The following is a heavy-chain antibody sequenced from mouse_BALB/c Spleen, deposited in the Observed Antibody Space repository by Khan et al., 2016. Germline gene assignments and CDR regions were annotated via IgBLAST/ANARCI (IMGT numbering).Heavy chain of an antibody. CDR1: GYSITSDYA. CDR2: ISYSGST. V-gene: IGHV3-2*02. D-gene: IGHD4-1*01. J-gene: IGHJ2*01. CDR3: ARWDHYLDY. Sequence: EVQLQESGPGLVKPSQSLSLTCTVTGYSITSDYAWNWIRQFPGNKLEWMGYISYSGSTSYNPSLKSRISITRDTSKNQFFLQLNSVTTEDTATYDCARWDHYLDYWGQGTTLTVSS.